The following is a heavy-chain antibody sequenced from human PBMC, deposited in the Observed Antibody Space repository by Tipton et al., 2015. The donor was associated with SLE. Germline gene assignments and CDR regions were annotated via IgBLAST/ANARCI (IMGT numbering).Heavy chain of an antibody. Sequence: LRLSCTVSGDSISGYYRSWIRQPPGKGLEWIGYIYDSGSTSYNPSLKSRVTISEDTSKQQFSLKLTSLTAADTAVYYCARHAGDYAYFDSWGQGILVTVSS. D-gene: IGHD4-17*01. V-gene: IGHV4-59*08. CDR3: ARHAGDYAYFDS. CDR2: IYDSGST. CDR1: GDSISGYY. J-gene: IGHJ4*02.